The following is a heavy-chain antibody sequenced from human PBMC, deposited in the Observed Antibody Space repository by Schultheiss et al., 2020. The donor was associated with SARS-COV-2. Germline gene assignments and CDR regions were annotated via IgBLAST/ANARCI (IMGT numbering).Heavy chain of an antibody. V-gene: IGHV3-30*01. CDR3: ARGDYDSSGYSDAFDI. Sequence: GGSLRLSCAASGFTFSSYAMHWVRQAPGKGLEWVAVISYDGSNKYYADSVKGRFTISRDNSKNTLYLQMNSLRAEDTAVYYCARGDYDSSGYSDAFDIWGQGTMVTVSS. CDR2: ISYDGSNK. D-gene: IGHD3-22*01. J-gene: IGHJ3*02. CDR1: GFTFSSYA.